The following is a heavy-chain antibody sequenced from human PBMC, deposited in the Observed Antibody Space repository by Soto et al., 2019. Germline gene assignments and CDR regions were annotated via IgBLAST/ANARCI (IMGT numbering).Heavy chain of an antibody. CDR2: INPNSGGT. D-gene: IGHD2-21*02. CDR3: ARVGYCGGDCYAGLDY. J-gene: IGHJ4*02. V-gene: IGHV1-2*02. Sequence: ASVKVSCKASGYTFTGYYRHWERQAPGQGLEWMGWINPNSGGTNYAQKFQGRVTMTRDTSISTAYMELSRLRSDDTAVYYCARVGYCGGDCYAGLDYWGQGTLVTVSS. CDR1: GYTFTGYY.